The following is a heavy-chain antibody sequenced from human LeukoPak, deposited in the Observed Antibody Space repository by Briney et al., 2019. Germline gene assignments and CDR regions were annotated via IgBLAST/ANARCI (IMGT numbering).Heavy chain of an antibody. CDR1: GASISTSSHY. Sequence: SETLSLTCSVSGASISTSSHYWGWIRQPPGKALEWIGTFYYTGSTFYNPSLKSRVTISEDTSENQSSLKLTSVTAADTAVYYCVSTNDQLHYDSSGYYGYWGQGTLVTVSS. V-gene: IGHV4-39*07. J-gene: IGHJ4*02. CDR2: FYYTGST. CDR3: VSTNDQLHYDSSGYYGY. D-gene: IGHD3-22*01.